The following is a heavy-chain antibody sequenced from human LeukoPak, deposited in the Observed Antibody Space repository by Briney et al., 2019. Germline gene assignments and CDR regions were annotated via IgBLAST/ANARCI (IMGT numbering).Heavy chain of an antibody. J-gene: IGHJ4*02. Sequence: GGSLRLSCAASGFTFSSYWMSWVRQAPGKGLEWVANIKQDGSEKYYVDSVKGRFTISRDNAKNSLYLQMNSLRAEDTALYYCAKVPAGLGATVVYFDYWGQGTLVTVSS. V-gene: IGHV3-7*03. CDR1: GFTFSSYW. CDR2: IKQDGSEK. D-gene: IGHD1-26*01. CDR3: AKVPAGLGATVVYFDY.